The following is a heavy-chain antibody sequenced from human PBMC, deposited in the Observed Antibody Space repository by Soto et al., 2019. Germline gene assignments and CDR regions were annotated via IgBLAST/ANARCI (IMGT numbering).Heavy chain of an antibody. J-gene: IGHJ4*02. CDR1: GFTFSSYA. Sequence: PVGSLRLSCAASGFTFSSYAMSWVRQAPGKGLEWVSAISGSGGSTYYADSVKGRFTISRDNSKNTLYLQMNSLRAEDTAVYYCAKNPLVVITLHFDYWGQGTLVTVSS. V-gene: IGHV3-23*01. CDR3: AKNPLVVITLHFDY. CDR2: ISGSGGST. D-gene: IGHD3-22*01.